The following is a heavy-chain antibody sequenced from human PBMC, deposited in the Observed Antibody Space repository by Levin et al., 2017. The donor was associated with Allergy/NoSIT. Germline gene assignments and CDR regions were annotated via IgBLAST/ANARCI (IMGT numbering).Heavy chain of an antibody. Sequence: QTGGSLRLSCAASGFTFSTYSMNWVRQAPGKGLECISFISNSGSLIYYADSVKGRFTISRDNAKNSLYLQMNSLRDEDTAVYYCARDTGSAYESTAGPDYWGQGTLVTVSS. CDR1: GFTFSTYS. CDR3: ARDTGSAYESTAGPDY. V-gene: IGHV3-48*02. CDR2: ISNSGSLI. D-gene: IGHD5-12*01. J-gene: IGHJ4*02.